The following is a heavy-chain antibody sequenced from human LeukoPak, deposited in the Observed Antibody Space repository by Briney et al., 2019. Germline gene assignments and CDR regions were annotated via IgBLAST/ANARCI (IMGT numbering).Heavy chain of an antibody. J-gene: IGHJ5*02. Sequence: SVTVSFKCSGGTFSSYAISWVRQAPRHGVEWMGGIIPRFGTANYPQKFQGSVTITADKSTSTAYMELSSLRSEDTAVYYCARGPYDFWSGSYVNWFDPWGQGTLVTVSS. D-gene: IGHD3-3*01. CDR3: ARGPYDFWSGSYVNWFDP. V-gene: IGHV1-69*06. CDR1: GGTFSSYA. CDR2: IIPRFGTA.